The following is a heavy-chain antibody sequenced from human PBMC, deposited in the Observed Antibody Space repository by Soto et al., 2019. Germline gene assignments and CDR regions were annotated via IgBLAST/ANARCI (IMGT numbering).Heavy chain of an antibody. D-gene: IGHD3-9*01. Sequence: ASVKVSCKASGYTFTSYAMHWVRQAPGQRLEWMGWINAGNGNTKYSQKFQGRVTITRDTSASTAYMELSSLRSEDTAVYYCARDETYYDILTRYYGAFDIWGQGTMVTVSS. V-gene: IGHV1-3*01. CDR1: GYTFTSYA. J-gene: IGHJ3*02. CDR3: ARDETYYDILTRYYGAFDI. CDR2: INAGNGNT.